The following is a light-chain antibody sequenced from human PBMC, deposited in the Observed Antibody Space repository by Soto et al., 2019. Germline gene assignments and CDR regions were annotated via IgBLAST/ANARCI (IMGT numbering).Light chain of an antibody. CDR3: QQYGSSPYI. J-gene: IGKJ2*01. Sequence: EIVLTQSPGTLSLSPGERATLSCRASQSVSSSYLAWYQQKPGQAPRLLIYGASSRISGIPDRFSGSGSGPDFTLIISRLEPEDFAVYYCQQYGSSPYIFGQGTKLEIK. V-gene: IGKV3-20*01. CDR2: GAS. CDR1: QSVSSSY.